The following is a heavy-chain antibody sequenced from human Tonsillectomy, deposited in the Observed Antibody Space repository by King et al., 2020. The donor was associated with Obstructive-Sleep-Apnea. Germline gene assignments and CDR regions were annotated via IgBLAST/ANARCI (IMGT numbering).Heavy chain of an antibody. Sequence: VQLVESGGGLVKPGESLRLSCAASGFTFSSYSVNWVRQAPGKGLEWVSSISGESSYIYYADSVNGRFTISRDNAKNSLYLQMNCLRAEDTAVYYCARSWDYWAQGTLVTVSS. V-gene: IGHV3-21*01. CDR2: ISGESSYI. J-gene: IGHJ4*02. CDR1: GFTFSSYS. CDR3: ARSWDY.